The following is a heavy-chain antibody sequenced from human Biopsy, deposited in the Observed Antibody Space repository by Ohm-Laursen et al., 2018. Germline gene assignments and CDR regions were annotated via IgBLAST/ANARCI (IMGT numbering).Heavy chain of an antibody. Sequence: GASVKVSCKASEYSVTDYFIHWVRHAPGQGFEWMGWINPKSGVANHAQNFQGRVSMTRDTSIHTVYLELNSLGSDDTAVYYCARDMTVTARPYYYSGVDVWGPGTRVTVSS. V-gene: IGHV1-2*02. CDR1: EYSVTDYF. CDR3: ARDMTVTARPYYYSGVDV. D-gene: IGHD4-17*01. CDR2: INPKSGVA. J-gene: IGHJ6*02.